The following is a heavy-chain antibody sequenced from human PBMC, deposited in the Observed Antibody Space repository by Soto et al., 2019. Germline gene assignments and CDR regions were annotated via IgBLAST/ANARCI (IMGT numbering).Heavy chain of an antibody. CDR3: ASKLGYCSSTSCYAGNFQH. J-gene: IGHJ1*01. D-gene: IGHD2-2*01. V-gene: IGHV3-30*03. Sequence: GGSLRLSCAASGFTFSSYGMHWVRQAPGKGLEWVAVISYDGSNKYYADSVKGRFTISRDNSKNTLYLQMNSLRAEDTAVYYCASKLGYCSSTSCYAGNFQHWGQGTLVTVSS. CDR2: ISYDGSNK. CDR1: GFTFSSYG.